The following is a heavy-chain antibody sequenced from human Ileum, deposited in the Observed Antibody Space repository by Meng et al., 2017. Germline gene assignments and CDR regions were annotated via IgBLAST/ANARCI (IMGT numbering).Heavy chain of an antibody. CDR3: TARLVTTNDY. CDR1: GFTFSNVW. Sequence: GGRRLSCAASGFTFSNVWMNWVRQAPGKGLEWVGRVKTKREGGLTDDAAPSKGKFTISRDDSKSTLYLQMNNLKTEDTAVYYCTARLVTTNDYWGQGTLVTVSS. D-gene: IGHD2-21*02. J-gene: IGHJ4*02. V-gene: IGHV3-15*01. CDR2: VKTKREGGLT.